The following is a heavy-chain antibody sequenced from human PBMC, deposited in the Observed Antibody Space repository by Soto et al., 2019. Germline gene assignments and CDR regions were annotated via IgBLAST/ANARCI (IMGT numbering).Heavy chain of an antibody. CDR2: TYYSGST. Sequence: SETLSLTCTVSGGSISSSDYWWGWIRQPPGKGLEWIGSTYYSGSTHYIPSLKSRVIMSVDTSKNQFSLRLSSVTAADTAVYYCARQIGRGSWSLGHWGQGTLVTVAS. J-gene: IGHJ4*02. CDR1: GGSISSSDYW. D-gene: IGHD6-13*01. V-gene: IGHV4-39*01. CDR3: ARQIGRGSWSLGH.